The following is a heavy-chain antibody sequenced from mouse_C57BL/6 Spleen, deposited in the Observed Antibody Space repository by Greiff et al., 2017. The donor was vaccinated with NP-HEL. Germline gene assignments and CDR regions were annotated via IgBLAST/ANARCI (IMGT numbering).Heavy chain of an antibody. J-gene: IGHJ4*01. CDR2: ISYDGSN. CDR1: GYSITSGYY. D-gene: IGHD2-12*01. CDR3: ARRGYSEGYYAMDY. Sequence: EVQLQQSGPGLVKPSQSLSLTCSVTGYSITSGYYWNWIRQFPGNKLEWMGYISYDGSNNYNPSLKNRISITRDTSKNQFFLKLNSVTTEDTATYYCARRGYSEGYYAMDYWGQGTSVTVSS. V-gene: IGHV3-6*01.